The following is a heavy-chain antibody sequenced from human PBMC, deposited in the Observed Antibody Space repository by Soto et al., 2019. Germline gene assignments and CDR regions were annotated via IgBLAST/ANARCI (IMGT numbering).Heavy chain of an antibody. CDR1: GYTFTSYA. CDR2: INAANGNT. V-gene: IGHV1-3*01. CDR3: ARGSCSGVSCYSFHFDY. D-gene: IGHD2-15*01. Sequence: QVQLVQSGAAVKKPGASVNVSCKASGYTFTSYAMHWVRQAPGQRLEWMGWINAANGNTIYSQKFQGRVTITRDTSASTAYIELSSLRSEDTAVYHCARGSCSGVSCYSFHFDYWGHGTLVTVSS. J-gene: IGHJ4*01.